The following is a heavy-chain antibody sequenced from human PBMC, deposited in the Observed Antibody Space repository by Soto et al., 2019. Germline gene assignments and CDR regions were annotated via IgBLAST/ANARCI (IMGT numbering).Heavy chain of an antibody. CDR1: GFTFSSYA. Sequence: EVQLLESGGGLVQPGGSLRLSCAASGFTFSSYAMSWVRQAPGKGLEWVSAISGSGGSTYYADSVKGRFTISRDNSKNTLYLQMNSLRAEDTGVYYCAKDRYCSSTSCYGGGAGYSSSWYDYWGQGTLVTVSS. CDR2: ISGSGGST. J-gene: IGHJ4*02. CDR3: AKDRYCSSTSCYGGGAGYSSSWYDY. D-gene: IGHD2-2*01. V-gene: IGHV3-23*01.